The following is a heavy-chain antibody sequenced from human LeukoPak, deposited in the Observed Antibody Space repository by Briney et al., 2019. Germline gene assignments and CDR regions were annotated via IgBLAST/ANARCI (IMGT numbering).Heavy chain of an antibody. CDR1: GFTFSSYA. D-gene: IGHD2-15*01. CDR3: ASLPLGYCSGGSCHDAFDI. J-gene: IGHJ3*02. Sequence: PGGSLRLSCAASGFTFSSYAMSWVRQAPGKGLEWVSVIYSGGSTYYADSVKGRFTISRDNSKNTLYLQMNSLRAEDTAVYYCASLPLGYCSGGSCHDAFDIWGQGTMVTVSS. V-gene: IGHV3-53*01. CDR2: IYSGGST.